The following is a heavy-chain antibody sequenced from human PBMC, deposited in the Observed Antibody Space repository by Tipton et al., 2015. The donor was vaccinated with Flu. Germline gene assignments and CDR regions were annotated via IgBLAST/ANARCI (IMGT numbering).Heavy chain of an antibody. CDR1: GGSFSGYF. CDR2: TNHSGST. CDR3: ARVSPRRVTAIVVVMLPEGYFDY. D-gene: IGHD3-22*01. Sequence: GLVKPSETLSLTCSVYGGSFSGYFWTWIRQPPGKGLEWIGETNHSGSTHYNSSLKSRVTMSVDSSKNQFSLQLTSVTAADTAVYYCARVSPRRVTAIVVVMLPEGYFDYWGQGSLVTVSS. V-gene: IGHV4-34*01. J-gene: IGHJ4*02.